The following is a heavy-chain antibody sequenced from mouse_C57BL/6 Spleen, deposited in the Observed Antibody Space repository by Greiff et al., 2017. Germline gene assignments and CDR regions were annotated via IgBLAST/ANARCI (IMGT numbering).Heavy chain of an antibody. J-gene: IGHJ4*01. Sequence: EVKLMESGGGLVKPGGSLKLSCAASGFTFSSYAMSWVRQTPEKRLEWVATISDGGSYTYYPDNVKGRFTISRDNAKNNLYLQMSHLKSEDTAMYYCAREVGAMDYWGQGTSVTVSS. CDR3: AREVGAMDY. D-gene: IGHD1-1*02. CDR2: ISDGGSYT. V-gene: IGHV5-4*01. CDR1: GFTFSSYA.